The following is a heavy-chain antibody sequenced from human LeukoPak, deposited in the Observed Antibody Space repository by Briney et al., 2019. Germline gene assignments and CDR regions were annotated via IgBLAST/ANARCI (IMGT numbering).Heavy chain of an antibody. D-gene: IGHD4-11*01. CDR1: GFTFSSYG. CDR3: AKDPRPLYSTGYYFDY. J-gene: IGHJ4*02. V-gene: IGHV3-30*02. Sequence: PGGSLRLSCAASGFTFSSYGMHWVRQAPGKGLEWVAIIRYDGSNKYYADSVKGRFTISRDNSKNTLYLQMNSLRAEDTAVYYCAKDPRPLYSTGYYFDYWGQGTLVTVSS. CDR2: IRYDGSNK.